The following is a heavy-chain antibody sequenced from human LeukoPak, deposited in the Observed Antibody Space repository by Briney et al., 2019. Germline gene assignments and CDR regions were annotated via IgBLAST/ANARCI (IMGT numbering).Heavy chain of an antibody. CDR2: IKQDGSEK. Sequence: GGSLRLSCAASGFTFSSYWMSWVRQAPGKGLEWVANIKQDGSEKYYVDSVKGRFTISRDNAKNSLYLQMNSLRAEDTAVYYCARDRYPIAAAGIHYFDHWGQGTLVTVSS. J-gene: IGHJ4*02. CDR1: GFTFSSYW. V-gene: IGHV3-7*03. CDR3: ARDRYPIAAAGIHYFDH. D-gene: IGHD6-13*01.